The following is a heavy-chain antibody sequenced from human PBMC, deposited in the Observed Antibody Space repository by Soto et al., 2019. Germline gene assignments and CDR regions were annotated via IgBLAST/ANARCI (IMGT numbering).Heavy chain of an antibody. CDR2: ISGSGGST. CDR3: AKDLAAGTYYDFWSGYSSYGY. J-gene: IGHJ4*02. D-gene: IGHD3-3*01. CDR1: GFTFSSYA. Sequence: GGSLRLSCAASGFTFSSYAMSWVRQAPGKGLEWVSAISGSGGSTYYADSVKGRFTISRDNSKNTLYLQMNSLRAEDTAVYYCAKDLAAGTYYDFWSGYSSYGYWGQGTLVTVSS. V-gene: IGHV3-23*01.